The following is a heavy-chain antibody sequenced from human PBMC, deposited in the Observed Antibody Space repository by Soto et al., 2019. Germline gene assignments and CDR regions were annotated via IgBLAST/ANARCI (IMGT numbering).Heavy chain of an antibody. V-gene: IGHV3-21*01. J-gene: IGHJ4*02. CDR1: GFTFSSYS. Sequence: PGGSLRLSCAASGFTFSSYSMNWVRQAPGKGLEWVSSISSSSSYIYYADSVKGRFTISRDNAKNSLYLQMNSLRAEDTAVYYCARDGGIHDFWSGYYTGSDYWGQGTLVTVSS. CDR3: ARDGGIHDFWSGYYTGSDY. CDR2: ISSSSSYI. D-gene: IGHD3-3*01.